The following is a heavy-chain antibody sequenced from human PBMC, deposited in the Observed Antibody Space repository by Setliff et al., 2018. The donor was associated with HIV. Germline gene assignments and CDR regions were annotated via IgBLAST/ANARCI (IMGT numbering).Heavy chain of an antibody. J-gene: IGHJ4*02. Sequence: SETLSLTCAVYGGSLSDHYWSWIRQPPGKGLEWIGEINHSGSTNYNPSLRIRVSISVDTSKNQFSLSLSSVTAADTAVYYCAREYDSSGYGANFDYWGQGTLVTVSS. CDR1: GGSLSDHY. D-gene: IGHD3-22*01. CDR3: AREYDSSGYGANFDY. V-gene: IGHV4-34*01. CDR2: INHSGST.